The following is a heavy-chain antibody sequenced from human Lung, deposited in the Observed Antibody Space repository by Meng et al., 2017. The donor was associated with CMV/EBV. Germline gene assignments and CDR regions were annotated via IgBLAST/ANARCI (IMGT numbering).Heavy chain of an antibody. J-gene: IGHJ6*02. V-gene: IGHV3-48*03. CDR1: GFTFSSYE. Sequence: XCAASGFTFSSYEMNWVRQAPGKGLEWVSYISSSGSTIYYADSVKGRFTISRDNAKNSLYLQMNSLRAEDTAVYYCARVPRSRYYYYGMDVWGQAXTVTVSS. CDR2: ISSSGSTI. CDR3: ARVPRSRYYYYGMDV. D-gene: IGHD3-10*01.